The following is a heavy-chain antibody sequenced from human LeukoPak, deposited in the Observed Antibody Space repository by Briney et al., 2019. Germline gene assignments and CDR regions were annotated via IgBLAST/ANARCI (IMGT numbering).Heavy chain of an antibody. V-gene: IGHV3-23*01. J-gene: IGHJ4*02. CDR1: GFTFSSSA. CDR2: ISGSGGST. D-gene: IGHD2-2*01. CDR3: AKERYTSSWFPDY. Sequence: GGSLRLSCAASGFTFSSSAMSWVRQAPGKGLEWVSAISGSGGSTYYADSVKGRFTISRDNSKNTLYLQMNSLRADDTALFYCAKERYTSSWFPDYWGQGTLVTVSS.